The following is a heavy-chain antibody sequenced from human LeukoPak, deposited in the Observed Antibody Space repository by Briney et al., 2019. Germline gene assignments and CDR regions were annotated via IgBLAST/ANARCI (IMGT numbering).Heavy chain of an antibody. D-gene: IGHD4-17*01. J-gene: IGHJ4*02. Sequence: GGSLRLSCAASGFTFSSYSMNWVRQAPGQGLEWVSYISSSSSTIYYADSVKGRFTISRDNAKNSLYLQMNSLRAEDTAVYYCARELGTVTTDYWGQGTLVTVSS. CDR2: ISSSSSTI. V-gene: IGHV3-48*01. CDR3: ARELGTVTTDY. CDR1: GFTFSSYS.